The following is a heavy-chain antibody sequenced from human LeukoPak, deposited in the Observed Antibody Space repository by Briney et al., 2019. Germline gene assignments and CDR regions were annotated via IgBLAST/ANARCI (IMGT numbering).Heavy chain of an antibody. V-gene: IGHV3-30*18. CDR3: AKAPLGYCSGGSCSPLAY. Sequence: GGSLRLSCAASGFTFDNYGMHWVRQAPGKGLEGVAIISYDGSDKYYADFVKGRFTIARENSKNTLYLQMTSLRAEAPAVYYCAKAPLGYCSGGSCSPLAYWGQGTLVTVSS. J-gene: IGHJ4*02. CDR2: ISYDGSDK. D-gene: IGHD2-15*01. CDR1: GFTFDNYG.